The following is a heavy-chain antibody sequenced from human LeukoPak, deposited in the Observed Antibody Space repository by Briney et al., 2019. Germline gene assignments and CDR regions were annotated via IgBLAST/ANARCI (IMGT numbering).Heavy chain of an antibody. CDR2: INAGKGNT. D-gene: IGHD6-13*01. CDR1: GYTFTSYT. J-gene: IGHJ3*02. V-gene: IGHV1-3*01. Sequence: ASVKVSCKASGYTFTSYTIHWVRQAPGQGLEWMGWINAGKGNTRYSQKFQGRVTMTRNTSISTAYMELSSLRSEDTAVYYCARLYSGSWYGYAFDIWGQGTMVTVSS. CDR3: ARLYSGSWYGYAFDI.